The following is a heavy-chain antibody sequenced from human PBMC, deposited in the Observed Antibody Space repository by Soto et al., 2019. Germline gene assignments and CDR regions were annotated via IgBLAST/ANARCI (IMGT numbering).Heavy chain of an antibody. V-gene: IGHV4-30-4*08. CDR1: GGSISSGGYY. CDR3: ARVPVVVAALYLDY. Sequence: PSETLSLTCTVSGGSISSGGYYWSWIRQHPGKGLEWIGYIYYSGSTYYNPSLKSRVTISVDTSKNQFSLKLSSVTAADTAVYYCARVPVVVAALYLDYWGQGSLVTVSS. D-gene: IGHD2-15*01. CDR2: IYYSGST. J-gene: IGHJ4*01.